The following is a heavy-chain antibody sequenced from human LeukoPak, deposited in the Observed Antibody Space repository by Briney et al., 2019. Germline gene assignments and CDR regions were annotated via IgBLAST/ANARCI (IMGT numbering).Heavy chain of an antibody. CDR3: AKDDGSYGFDH. V-gene: IGHV3-30*18. CDR2: ISYDGSNK. Sequence: PGGSLRLSCAASGFTFSSYGMHWVRQAPGKGLEWVAVISYDGSNKYYADSVKGRFTISRDNSKNTLYLQMNSLRAEDTAVYYCAKDDGSYGFDHWGQGTLVTVSS. D-gene: IGHD5-18*01. J-gene: IGHJ5*02. CDR1: GFTFSSYG.